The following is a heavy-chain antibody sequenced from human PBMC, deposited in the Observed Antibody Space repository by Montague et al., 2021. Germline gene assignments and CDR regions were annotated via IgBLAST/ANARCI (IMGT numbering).Heavy chain of an antibody. V-gene: IGHV3-7*05. Sequence: SLRLSCAASGSTFSSYWMIWVRQAPGKGLEWVASIKKDGTEKYYGDSVMGRFTISRDNAKTSLYLQMNALRAEDTAVYFCSRAWVRSGFDSWGQGTLVTVSS. CDR1: GSTFSSYW. J-gene: IGHJ4*02. CDR2: IKKDGTEK. D-gene: IGHD4-17*01. CDR3: SRAWVRSGFDS.